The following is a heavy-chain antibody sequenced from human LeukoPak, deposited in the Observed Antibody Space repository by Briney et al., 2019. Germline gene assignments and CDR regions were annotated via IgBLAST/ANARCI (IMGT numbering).Heavy chain of an antibody. V-gene: IGHV1-2*02. CDR1: GYTFTSYG. CDR3: ARGLPVSPLEMATILSF. D-gene: IGHD5-24*01. Sequence: ASVEVSCKASGYTFTSYGISWVRQAPGQGLEWMGWINPNSGGTNYAQKFQGRVTMTRDTSISTAYMELSRLRSDDTAVYYCARGLPVSPLEMATILSFWGQGTLVTVSS. CDR2: INPNSGGT. J-gene: IGHJ4*02.